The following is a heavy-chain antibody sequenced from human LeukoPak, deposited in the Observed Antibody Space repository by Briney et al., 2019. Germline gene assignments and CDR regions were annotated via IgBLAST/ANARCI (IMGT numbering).Heavy chain of an antibody. Sequence: SQTLSLTCTVSGGSISSGSYYWSWIRQPAGKGLEWIGRIYTSGSTNYSPSLKSRVTISVDTSKNQFSLKLSSVTAADTAVYYCARRRMVRGVIGLGSPNWFDPWGQGTLVTVSS. V-gene: IGHV4-61*02. CDR3: ARRRMVRGVIGLGSPNWFDP. CDR1: GGSISSGSYY. D-gene: IGHD3-10*01. J-gene: IGHJ5*02. CDR2: IYTSGST.